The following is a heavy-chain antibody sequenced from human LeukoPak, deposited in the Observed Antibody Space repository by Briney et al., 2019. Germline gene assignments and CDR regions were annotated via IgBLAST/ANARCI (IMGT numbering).Heavy chain of an antibody. D-gene: IGHD4-17*01. CDR1: GVTFNKYN. CDR3: ARSCGTVTYDGFDI. V-gene: IGHV3-33*01. J-gene: IGHJ3*02. CDR2: IWYDGSNK. Sequence: PGGSLRLSCEASGVTFNKYNMHWVRQAPGKGLEWVAVIWYDGSNKYYADSVRGRFTISRDNSKNTLFLQMNSLRAEDRAVFFCARSCGTVTYDGFDIWGQGTMVTVSS.